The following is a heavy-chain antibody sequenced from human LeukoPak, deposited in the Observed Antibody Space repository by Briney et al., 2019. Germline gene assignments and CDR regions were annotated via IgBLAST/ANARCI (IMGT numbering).Heavy chain of an antibody. V-gene: IGHV3-66*01. J-gene: IGHJ5*01. CDR1: GFTVNSNY. CDR3: ARRVRAADAKEGNWFDS. CDR2: IYADGTT. Sequence: GGSLRLSCAASGFTVNSNYMTWVRQAPGEGLEWISVIYADGTTHYAGSVKGRFTISRDDSKNTLYLQMNRLRAEDTAVYYCARRVRAADAKEGNWFDSWGQGTLVTVSS. D-gene: IGHD6-13*01.